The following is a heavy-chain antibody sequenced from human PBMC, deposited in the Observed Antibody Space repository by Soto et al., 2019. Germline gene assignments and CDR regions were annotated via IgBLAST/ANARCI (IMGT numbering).Heavy chain of an antibody. CDR1: GDSVSSNSAA. V-gene: IGHV6-1*01. Sequence: SQTLSLTCAISGDSVSSNSAAWNWIRQSPSRGLEWLGRTYYRSKWYNDYAVSVKSRITINPDTSKNQFSLQLNSVTPEDTAVSYCARDPSYSALLPSYYMDVWGKGTTVTVSS. J-gene: IGHJ6*03. CDR2: TYYRSKWYN. D-gene: IGHD3-22*01. CDR3: ARDPSYSALLPSYYMDV.